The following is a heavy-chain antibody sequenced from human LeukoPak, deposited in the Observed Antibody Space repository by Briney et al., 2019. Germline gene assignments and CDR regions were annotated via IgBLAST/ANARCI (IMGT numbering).Heavy chain of an antibody. J-gene: IGHJ6*03. CDR3: ATPPPGYSFSNHYYYMDA. Sequence: SVKVSCKPSGGTINDYAVYWARQAPGQGLEWMARIIPLFGTVNYAQNFQDRLTLSADKSTNTAHMELSSLRFDDTAIYYCATPPPGYSFSNHYYYMDAWGRGTTVTVSS. V-gene: IGHV1-69*06. CDR2: IIPLFGTV. CDR1: GGTINDYA. D-gene: IGHD1-1*01.